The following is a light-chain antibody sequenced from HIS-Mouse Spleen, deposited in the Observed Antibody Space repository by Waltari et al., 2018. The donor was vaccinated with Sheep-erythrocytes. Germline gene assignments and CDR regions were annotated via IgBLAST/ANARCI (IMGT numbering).Light chain of an antibody. CDR1: SSDVGGSYY. J-gene: IGLJ3*02. Sequence: QSALTQPRSVSGSPGQSGTISCTGTSSDVGGSYYVPWYQQHPGKAPKLMIYDVRQRPSGVPDRFSGSKSGNTASLTISGLQAEDEADYYCCSYAGSYTWVFGGGTKLTVL. CDR3: CSYAGSYTWV. V-gene: IGLV2-11*01. CDR2: DVR.